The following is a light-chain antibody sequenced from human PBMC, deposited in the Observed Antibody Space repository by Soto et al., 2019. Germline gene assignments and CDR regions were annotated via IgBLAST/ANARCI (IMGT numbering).Light chain of an antibody. CDR1: QSISNN. Sequence: EIVMTQSPATLSVSPGERATLSCRASQSISNNLAWYQQKPGQAPRLLIYGASTRATGIPARFSGSGSGTQFTLTVSGLQSEDFALYYCQQYDNWPLTFGQGTRLEIK. J-gene: IGKJ5*01. V-gene: IGKV3-15*01. CDR3: QQYDNWPLT. CDR2: GAS.